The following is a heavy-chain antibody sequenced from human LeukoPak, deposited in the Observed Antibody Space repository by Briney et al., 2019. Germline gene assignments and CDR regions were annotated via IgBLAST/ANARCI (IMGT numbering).Heavy chain of an antibody. Sequence: GGSLRLSCAASGFTFNSYAMSWVRQAPGKGLEWVSAISDSGGSTYYADSVKGRSTISRDNSKNTLYLQMNILRAEDTAVYYCAKAGRGYYYYNGMDVWGQGTTVTVSS. D-gene: IGHD3-10*01. CDR1: GFTFNSYA. J-gene: IGHJ6*02. V-gene: IGHV3-23*01. CDR2: ISDSGGST. CDR3: AKAGRGYYYYNGMDV.